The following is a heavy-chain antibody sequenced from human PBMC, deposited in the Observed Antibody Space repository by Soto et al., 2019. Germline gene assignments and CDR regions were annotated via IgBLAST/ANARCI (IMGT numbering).Heavy chain of an antibody. CDR3: ASTDYYDSSGYSY. Sequence: QLQLQESGSGLVKPSQTLSLTCAVSGGSISSGGYSWSWIRQPPGKGLEWIGYIYHSGSTYYNPSLKSRVTISVDRSKNQFSLKLSSVTAADTAVYYCASTDYYDSSGYSYWGQGTLVTVPS. D-gene: IGHD3-22*01. V-gene: IGHV4-30-2*01. CDR2: IYHSGST. J-gene: IGHJ4*02. CDR1: GGSISSGGYS.